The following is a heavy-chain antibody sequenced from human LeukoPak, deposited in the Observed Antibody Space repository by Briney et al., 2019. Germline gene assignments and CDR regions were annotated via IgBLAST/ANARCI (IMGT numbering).Heavy chain of an antibody. J-gene: IGHJ4*02. CDR2: IYSGGST. Sequence: GGSLRVSCAASGFTVTSNYMSWVRQAQGKGLEWVSVIYSGGSTYYADSVKGRFTISRDNSKNTLYLQMNSLRAEDTAVYYCARDLGTTAQGSYWGQGTLVTVSS. CDR1: GFTVTSNY. V-gene: IGHV3-66*01. D-gene: IGHD4-17*01. CDR3: ARDLGTTAQGSY.